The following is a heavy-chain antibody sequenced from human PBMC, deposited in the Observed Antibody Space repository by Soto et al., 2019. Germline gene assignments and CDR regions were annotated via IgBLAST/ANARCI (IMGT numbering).Heavy chain of an antibody. CDR3: ARGDRGAFDL. V-gene: IGHV3-74*01. D-gene: IGHD1-26*01. CDR2: IHSDGSST. J-gene: IGHJ3*01. CDR1: GFTFSYYW. Sequence: EVQLVESGGGLVQPGESLRLSWAASGFTFSYYWMHWVRQAPGKGLVWVSRIHSDGSSTTYADSVKGRFTISRDNARNTLYLQMNSLRAEDTAVYYCARGDRGAFDLWGQGTVVTVSS.